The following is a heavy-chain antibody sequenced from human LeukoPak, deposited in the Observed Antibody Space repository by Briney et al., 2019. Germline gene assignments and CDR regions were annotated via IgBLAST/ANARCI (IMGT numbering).Heavy chain of an antibody. D-gene: IGHD3-16*01. CDR3: ARGKNPRLRTQKNFDAFDI. V-gene: IGHV3-74*01. CDR2: INSDGSST. CDR1: GFTFSSYW. J-gene: IGHJ3*02. Sequence: GGSLRLSCAASGFTFSSYWMHWVRQAPGKGLVWVSRINSDGSSTSYADSVKGRFTISRDNAKSTLYLQMNSLRAEDTAVYYCARGKNPRLRTQKNFDAFDIWGQGTMVTVSS.